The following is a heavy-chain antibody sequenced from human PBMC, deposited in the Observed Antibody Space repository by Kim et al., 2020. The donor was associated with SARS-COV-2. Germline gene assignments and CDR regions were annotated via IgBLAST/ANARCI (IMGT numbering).Heavy chain of an antibody. J-gene: IGHJ4*02. CDR3: ASVYSSSWYGGSGLEDH. Sequence: SETLSLTCTVSGGSISRNSYYWGWVRQPPGKGLEWIGSIYYSGSTYYNPSLKSRVTISVDTSKNQFSLKLSSVTAADTAVYYCASVYSSSWYGGSGLEDHWGQGTLVTVSS. V-gene: IGHV4-39*01. D-gene: IGHD6-13*01. CDR1: GGSISRNSYY. CDR2: IYYSGST.